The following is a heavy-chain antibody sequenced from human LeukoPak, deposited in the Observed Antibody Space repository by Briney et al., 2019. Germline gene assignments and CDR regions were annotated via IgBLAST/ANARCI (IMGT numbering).Heavy chain of an antibody. J-gene: IGHJ4*02. CDR1: GGSISSYY. V-gene: IGHV4-59*12. CDR3: ARASHWGLWDY. D-gene: IGHD7-27*01. CDR2: IYYSGST. Sequence: PSETLSLTCTVSGGSISSYYWSWIRQPPGKGLEWIGHIYYSGSTYYNPSLKSRVTISVDTSKNQFSLKLSSVTAADTAVYYCARASHWGLWDYWGQGTLVTVSS.